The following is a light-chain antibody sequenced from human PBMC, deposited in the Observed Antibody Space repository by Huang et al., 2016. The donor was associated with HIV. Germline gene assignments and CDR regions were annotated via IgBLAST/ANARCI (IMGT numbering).Light chain of an antibody. CDR2: TAS. V-gene: IGKV1-39*01. CDR3: LQSYSMFRT. CDR1: QNIDIY. Sequence: EIQMTQSPSSLSASVGDTVTITCRASQNIDIYLNWYQQRPGKASKLLIYTASSLQPGVPSRFSGSGSGTDFTLTIDSLQPEDFATYYCLQSYSMFRTFGQGTKLDFK. J-gene: IGKJ2*01.